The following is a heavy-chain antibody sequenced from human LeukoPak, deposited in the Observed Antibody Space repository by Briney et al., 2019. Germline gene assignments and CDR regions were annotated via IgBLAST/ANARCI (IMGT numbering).Heavy chain of an antibody. CDR2: ISSSSGYI. CDR1: GFTFSSYS. Sequence: PGGSLRLSCAASGFTFSSYSMNWVRQAPGKGLEWVSSISSSSGYIYYADSEKGRFTISRDNAKNSLYLQMTSLRAEDTAVYYCVREQARAGSFDYWGQGTPVTVSS. CDR3: VREQARAGSFDY. D-gene: IGHD6-19*01. J-gene: IGHJ4*02. V-gene: IGHV3-21*01.